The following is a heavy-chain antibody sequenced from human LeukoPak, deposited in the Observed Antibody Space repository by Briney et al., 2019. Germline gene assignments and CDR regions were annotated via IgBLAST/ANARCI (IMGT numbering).Heavy chain of an antibody. V-gene: IGHV4-4*09. CDR1: GGSISSYY. CDR3: ARQVGARIAFDI. D-gene: IGHD1-26*01. CDR2: IYTSGST. Sequence: SETLCLTCTVSGGSISSYYWSWIRQPPGKGLEWIGYIYTSGSTNYNPSLKSRVTISVDTSKNQFSLKLSSVTAADTAVYYCARQVGARIAFDIWGQGTMVTVSS. J-gene: IGHJ3*02.